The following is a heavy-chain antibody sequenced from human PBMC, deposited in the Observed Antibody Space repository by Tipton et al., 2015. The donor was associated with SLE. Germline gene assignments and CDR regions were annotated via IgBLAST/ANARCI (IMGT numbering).Heavy chain of an antibody. V-gene: IGHV3-23*01. D-gene: IGHD2-15*01. Sequence: GSLRLSCAASGFTFSSYAMSWVRQAPGKGLEWVSAVTTSAYGTFYADSVKGRFTISRDNSKNTVYLEMSSLRVEDTAVYYCAKAFVVIAAPDYWGQGTLVPVSS. CDR1: GFTFSSYA. CDR3: AKAFVVIAAPDY. CDR2: VTTSAYGT. J-gene: IGHJ4*02.